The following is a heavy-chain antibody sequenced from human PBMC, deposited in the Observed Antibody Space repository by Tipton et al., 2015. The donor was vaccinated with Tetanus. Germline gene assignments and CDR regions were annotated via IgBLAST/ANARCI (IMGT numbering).Heavy chain of an antibody. D-gene: IGHD1-26*01. Sequence: SLRLSCATSGLFFKNDGMNWVRQAPGKGLEWVGRIKSKTDGGPTDHAARVKDRFSISRDHSKNTLYLHMNSLKDEDTDVYHCTPTGIVGSGSRVDYWGRGTLVPVSS. CDR1: GLFFKNDG. J-gene: IGHJ4*02. V-gene: IGHV3-15*07. CDR3: TPTGIVGSGSRVDY. CDR2: IKSKTDGGPT.